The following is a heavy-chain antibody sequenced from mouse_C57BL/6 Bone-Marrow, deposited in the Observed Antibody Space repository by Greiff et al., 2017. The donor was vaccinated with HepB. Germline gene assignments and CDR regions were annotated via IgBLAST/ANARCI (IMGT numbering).Heavy chain of an antibody. CDR2: ISSGGSYT. J-gene: IGHJ2*01. Sequence: EVQRVESGGDLVKPGGSLKLSCAASGFTFSSYGMSWVRQTPDKRLEWVATISSGGSYTYYPDSVKGRFTISRDNAKNTLYLQMSSLKSEDTAMYYCARRGYYGSSHWGQGTTLTVSS. CDR1: GFTFSSYG. V-gene: IGHV5-6*01. CDR3: ARRGYYGSSH. D-gene: IGHD1-1*01.